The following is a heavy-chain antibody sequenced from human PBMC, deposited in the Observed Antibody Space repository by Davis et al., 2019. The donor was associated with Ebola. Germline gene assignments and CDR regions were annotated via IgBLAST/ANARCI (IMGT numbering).Heavy chain of an antibody. V-gene: IGHV3-21*01. Sequence: GESLKISCAASGFTFSSYSMNWVRQAPGKGLEWVSSISSSSSYIYYADSVKGRFTISGDNAKNSLYLQMNSLRAEDTAVYYCARDYYDSSGFYYNPARIDPWGQGTLVTVSS. CDR1: GFTFSSYS. CDR2: ISSSSSYI. CDR3: ARDYYDSSGFYYNPARIDP. J-gene: IGHJ5*02. D-gene: IGHD3-22*01.